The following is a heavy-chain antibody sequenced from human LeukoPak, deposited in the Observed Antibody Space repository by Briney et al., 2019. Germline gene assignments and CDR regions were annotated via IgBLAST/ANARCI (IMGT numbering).Heavy chain of an antibody. Sequence: GSLRLSCAASGFSLSGYGMHWVRQAPGKGLDWVAVISYDGSKKYYADSVKGRFTISRDNSKNTQYLGMNSLKAEDTAVYYCARVRAPHYYDYWGQGTLVTVSS. CDR1: GFSLSGYG. CDR3: ARVRAPHYYDY. V-gene: IGHV3-30-3*01. CDR2: ISYDGSKK. J-gene: IGHJ4*02.